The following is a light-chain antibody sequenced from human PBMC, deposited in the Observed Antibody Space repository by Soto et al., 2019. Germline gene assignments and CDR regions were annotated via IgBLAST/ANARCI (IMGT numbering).Light chain of an antibody. V-gene: IGKV3-11*01. CDR2: GAS. Sequence: ENVLSLSPSTLSMSPGERATLNCRASQSVSSYLAWYQEIPGQAPRLLIYGASTRATGIPARFSGRRSGTDFTLTFPSLEPDHFAVYMWEQSLICVSFDGGT. J-gene: IGKJ4*01. CDR1: QSVSSY. CDR3: EQSLICVS.